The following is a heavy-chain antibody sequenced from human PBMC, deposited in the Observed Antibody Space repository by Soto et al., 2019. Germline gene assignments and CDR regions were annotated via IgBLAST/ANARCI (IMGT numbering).Heavy chain of an antibody. CDR2: IKGDGSVK. CDR1: GFIFSSYW. V-gene: IGHV3-7*03. D-gene: IGHD3-9*01. J-gene: IGHJ3*02. Sequence: EVQLVESGGGLVQPGGSLRLSCAASGFIFSSYWMIWVRQAPGKGLEWVANIKGDGSVKDYVDSVKGRFTISRDNAKKSLFLQMDSLPAEDTAVYYCTRDANYRFLSDYYDAFDIWGQGTLVTVSS. CDR3: TRDANYRFLSDYYDAFDI.